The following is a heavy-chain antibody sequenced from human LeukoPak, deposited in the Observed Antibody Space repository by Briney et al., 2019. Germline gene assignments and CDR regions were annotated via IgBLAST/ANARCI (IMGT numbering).Heavy chain of an antibody. CDR2: IYYTGST. V-gene: IGHV4-59*12. CDR1: GGSISSYY. D-gene: IGHD3-22*01. CDR3: AREGGRYYYDSSGYYYPFFDY. Sequence: PSETLSLTCTISGGSISSYYWSWIRQPPGKGLEWIGYIYYTGSTNHNPSLKSRVTISVDTSKNQFSLKLSSVTAADTAVYYCAREGGRYYYDSSGYYYPFFDYWGQGTLVTVSS. J-gene: IGHJ4*02.